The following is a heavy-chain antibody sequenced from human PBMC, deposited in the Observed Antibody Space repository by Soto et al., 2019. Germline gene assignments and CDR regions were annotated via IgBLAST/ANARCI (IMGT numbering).Heavy chain of an antibody. D-gene: IGHD5-12*01. CDR2: IKQDGSEK. CDR1: GFTFSSFW. V-gene: IGHV3-7*03. Sequence: GGSLRLSCSASGFTFSSFWMSWVRQAPGKGLEWLTIIKQDGSEKYYVDFVKGRFTVSRDNAKKSLYLQMNSLRPEDTAVYYCVRGYSDYTDYFDYWGQGTLVTVYS. CDR3: VRGYSDYTDYFDY. J-gene: IGHJ4*02.